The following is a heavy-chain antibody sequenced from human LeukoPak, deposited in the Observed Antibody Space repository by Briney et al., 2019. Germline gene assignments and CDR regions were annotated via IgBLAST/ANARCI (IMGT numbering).Heavy chain of an antibody. Sequence: PGGSLRLSCAASGFTFSSYWMSWVRQAPGKGLEWVANIKQDGSEKYYVDSVKGRFTISRDNAKNSLYLQMNSLRAEDTAVYYCARPHLPYCSSTSCYYDYWGQGTLVTVSS. CDR2: IKQDGSEK. D-gene: IGHD2-2*01. CDR1: GFTFSSYW. V-gene: IGHV3-7*01. CDR3: ARPHLPYCSSTSCYYDY. J-gene: IGHJ4*02.